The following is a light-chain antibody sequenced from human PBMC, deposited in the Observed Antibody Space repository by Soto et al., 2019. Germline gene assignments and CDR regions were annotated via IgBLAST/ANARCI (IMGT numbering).Light chain of an antibody. CDR1: QGISKW. CDR3: QKHDGVPL. J-gene: IGKJ3*01. V-gene: IGKV1-33*01. CDR2: DAS. Sequence: DIQMTQSPSSVSASVGDRVTITCRASQGISKWLAWYQQKPGKAPNLLIYDASNLETGVPSRFSGGGSGTFFSFTINSLQPEDIATYYCQKHDGVPLFGPGTKVEVK.